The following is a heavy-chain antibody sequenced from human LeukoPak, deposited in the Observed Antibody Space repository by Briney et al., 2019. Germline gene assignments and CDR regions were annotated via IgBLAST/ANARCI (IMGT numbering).Heavy chain of an antibody. D-gene: IGHD3-22*01. Sequence: PSETLSLTCTVSGGSISSSSYYWGWIRQPPGKGLEWIGSIYYSGSTYYNPSLKSRVTISVDTSKNQFSLKLSSVTAADTAVYYCARQRRAGYYDSSGYYSRWFDPWGQGTLVTVSS. CDR2: IYYSGST. CDR3: ARQRRAGYYDSSGYYSRWFDP. CDR1: GGSISSSSYY. V-gene: IGHV4-39*01. J-gene: IGHJ5*02.